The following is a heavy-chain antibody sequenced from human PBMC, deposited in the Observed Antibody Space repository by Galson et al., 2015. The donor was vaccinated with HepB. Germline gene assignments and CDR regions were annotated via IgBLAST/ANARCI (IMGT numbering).Heavy chain of an antibody. CDR2: ISSNGGST. D-gene: IGHD3-22*01. CDR3: ARTYYDGTGFSKNWYFDL. Sequence: SLRLSCAASGSTFRSYAMHWVRQAPGKGLEYVSAISSNGGSTYYADSVKGRFTISRDNSKNTLYLQMSSLRAEDMAVYYCARTYYDGTGFSKNWYFDLWGRGTLVTVSS. V-gene: IGHV3-64D*06. CDR1: GSTFRSYA. J-gene: IGHJ2*01.